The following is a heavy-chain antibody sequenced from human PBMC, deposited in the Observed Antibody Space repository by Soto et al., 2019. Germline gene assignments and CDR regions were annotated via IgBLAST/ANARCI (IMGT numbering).Heavy chain of an antibody. Sequence: EVQLVESGGGLIQPGGSLRLSCAASGFIVSSNYMSWVRQAPGKGLEWVSVFESGGSIYYADSVKGRFIISRDNAKNTLYLQMNSLRVEDTAVYYCARAGVTPNFFDYWGQGTLVTVSS. V-gene: IGHV3-53*01. J-gene: IGHJ4*02. CDR1: GFIVSSNY. CDR2: FESGGSI. CDR3: ARAGVTPNFFDY. D-gene: IGHD3-10*01.